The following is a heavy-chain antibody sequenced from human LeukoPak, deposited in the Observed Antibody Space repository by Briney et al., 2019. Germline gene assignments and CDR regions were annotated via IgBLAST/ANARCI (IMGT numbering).Heavy chain of an antibody. Sequence: SVKVSCKASGATFSSYAISWVRQAPGQGLEWMGRIIPIFGTANYAQKFQGRVTITTDESTSTAYMELSSLRSEDTAVYYCARVWARLESTNAFDIWGQGTMVTVSS. CDR2: IIPIFGTA. J-gene: IGHJ3*02. V-gene: IGHV1-69*05. D-gene: IGHD3-16*01. CDR3: ARVWARLESTNAFDI. CDR1: GATFSSYA.